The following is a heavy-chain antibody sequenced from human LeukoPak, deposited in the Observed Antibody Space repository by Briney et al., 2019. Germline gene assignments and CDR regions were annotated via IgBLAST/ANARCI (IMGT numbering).Heavy chain of an antibody. J-gene: IGHJ6*03. CDR1: GFTLTSDS. CDR2: INTDGSST. Sequence: GGSLRLSCAASGFTLTSDSMNWVRQAPGKGLVWVSRINTDGSSTSYADSVKGRFTISRDNAKNTLYLQMNSLRAEDTAVYYCARAALSTIRGYYYMDVWGKGTTVTVSS. V-gene: IGHV3-74*01. CDR3: ARAALSTIRGYYYMDV. D-gene: IGHD5/OR15-5a*01.